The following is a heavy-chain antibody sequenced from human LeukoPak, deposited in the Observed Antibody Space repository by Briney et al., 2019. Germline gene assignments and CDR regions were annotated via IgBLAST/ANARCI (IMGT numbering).Heavy chain of an antibody. CDR1: VFTFSSYE. CDR2: ISSSGSTI. CDR3: ASSRGSWPDYFDY. V-gene: IGHV3-48*03. J-gene: IGHJ4*02. D-gene: IGHD6-13*01. Sequence: GGSLRLSCAASVFTFSSYEMNWVRQAPGKGLDWVSYISSSGSTIYYADSVRGRFTISRDNAQNTRSLQINTLRPQHTAAYFIASSRGSWPDYFDYWGQGTLVTVSS.